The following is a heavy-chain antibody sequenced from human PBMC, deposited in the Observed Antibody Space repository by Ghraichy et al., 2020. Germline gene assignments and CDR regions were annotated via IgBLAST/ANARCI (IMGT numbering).Heavy chain of an antibody. CDR3: TRDRRLGSYYSGMDV. J-gene: IGHJ6*02. CDR2: IYYSGST. D-gene: IGHD7-27*01. V-gene: IGHV4-31*03. CDR1: GGSISSADSN. Sequence: SETLSLTCTVSGGSISSADSNWNWIRQHLGKGLEWIGYIYYSGSTYYNPSLKSRVTISVDTSKNQFSLKLSSVTAADTAVYYCTRDRRLGSYYSGMDVWGQGTTVTVSS.